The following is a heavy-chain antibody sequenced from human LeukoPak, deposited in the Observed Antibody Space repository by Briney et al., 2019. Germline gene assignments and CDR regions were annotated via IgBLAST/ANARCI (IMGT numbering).Heavy chain of an antibody. CDR1: GFTFSNYN. CDR3: ARVDTLDY. Sequence: GGSLRLSRAASGFTFSNYNMNWVRQAPGKGLEWVSSISSSSSYRYYADSVKGRFTISRDNAKNSLFLQMNSLRAEDTAVYYCARVDTLDYWGQGTLVTVSS. D-gene: IGHD5-18*01. CDR2: ISSSSSYR. V-gene: IGHV3-21*01. J-gene: IGHJ4*02.